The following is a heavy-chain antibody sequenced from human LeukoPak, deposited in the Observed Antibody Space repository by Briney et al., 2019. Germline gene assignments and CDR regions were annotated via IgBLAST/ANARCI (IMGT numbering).Heavy chain of an antibody. D-gene: IGHD6-13*01. V-gene: IGHV4-34*01. CDR2: INHSGST. Sequence: SETLSLTCAVYGVSFSGYYWSWIRQPPGKGLEWIGEINHSGSTNYNPSLKSRVTISVDTSKNQFSLKLSSVTAADTAVYYCARERGSWHMDAFDIWGQGTMVTVSS. CDR1: GVSFSGYY. CDR3: ARERGSWHMDAFDI. J-gene: IGHJ3*02.